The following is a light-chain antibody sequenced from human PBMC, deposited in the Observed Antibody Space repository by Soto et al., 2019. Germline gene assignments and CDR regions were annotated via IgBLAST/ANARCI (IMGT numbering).Light chain of an antibody. J-gene: IGKJ1*01. V-gene: IGKV1-39*01. CDR1: QSISSY. Sequence: DIQMTQSPSSRSSSLGDRVTITCRASQSISSYLNWYQQKPGKAPKLLIYAASSLQSGVPSRSSVSGSGTDFTLTISRLQNEDFATYDCQQSYSTPWTFCQGTKVDNK. CDR3: QQSYSTPWT. CDR2: AAS.